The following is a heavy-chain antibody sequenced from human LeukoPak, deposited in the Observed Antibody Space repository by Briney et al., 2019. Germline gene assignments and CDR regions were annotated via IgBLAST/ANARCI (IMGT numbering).Heavy chain of an antibody. CDR2: ISYDGSNK. J-gene: IGHJ4*02. D-gene: IGHD5-18*01. Sequence: GGSLRLSCAASGFTFSSYAMHWVRQAPGKGLGWVAVISYDGSNKYYADSVKGRFTISRDNSKNTLYLQMNSLRAEDTAVYYCARDQRIQLWSREYYFDYWGQGTLVTVSS. CDR1: GFTFSSYA. CDR3: ARDQRIQLWSREYYFDY. V-gene: IGHV3-30*07.